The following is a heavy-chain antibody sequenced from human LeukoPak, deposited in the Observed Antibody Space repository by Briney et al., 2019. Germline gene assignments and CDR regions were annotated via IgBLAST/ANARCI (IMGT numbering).Heavy chain of an antibody. J-gene: IGHJ4*02. D-gene: IGHD5-18*01. Sequence: GGSLRLSCAASGFTFDDYAMHWVRQAPGKGLEWVSGISWNSGSIGYADSVKGRFTISRDNAKNSLYLQMNSLRAGDTALYYCAKESFGGYSYGHFDYWGQGTLVTVSS. CDR3: AKESFGGYSYGHFDY. CDR2: ISWNSGSI. CDR1: GFTFDDYA. V-gene: IGHV3-9*01.